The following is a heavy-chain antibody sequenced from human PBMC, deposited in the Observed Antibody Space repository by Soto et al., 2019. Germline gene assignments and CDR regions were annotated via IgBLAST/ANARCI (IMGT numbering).Heavy chain of an antibody. J-gene: IGHJ6*02. CDR1: GFTFSSYA. CDR3: AKDLYKGYGDYVDYYYYYGMDV. CDR2: ISGSGGST. V-gene: IGHV3-23*01. Sequence: GGSLRLSCAASGFTFSSYAMSWVRQAPGKGLEWVSAISGSGGSTYYADSVKGRFTISRDNSKNTLYLQMNSLRAEDTAVYYCAKDLYKGYGDYVDYYYYYGMDVWGQGTTVTVSS. D-gene: IGHD4-17*01.